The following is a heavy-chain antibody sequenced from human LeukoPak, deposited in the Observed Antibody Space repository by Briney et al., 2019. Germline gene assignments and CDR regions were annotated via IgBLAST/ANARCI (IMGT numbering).Heavy chain of an antibody. D-gene: IGHD3-10*01. CDR2: ISSSGSTK. CDR1: GFTSSDYY. J-gene: IGHJ4*02. CDR3: ARDGHAYGRGSPHY. V-gene: IGHV3-11*01. Sequence: PGASLRLSCAASGFTSSDYYMSWIRQAPGKGLEWVSYISSSGSTKYYADSVKGRFTISRDNAKNSYLQMNSFRAEDTAVYYCARDGHAYGRGSPHYWGQGTLVTVSS.